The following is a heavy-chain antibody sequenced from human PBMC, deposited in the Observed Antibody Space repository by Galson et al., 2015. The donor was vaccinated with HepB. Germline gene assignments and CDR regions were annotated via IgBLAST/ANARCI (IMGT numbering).Heavy chain of an antibody. J-gene: IGHJ5*02. CDR3: TRAGGWFGETERFDP. V-gene: IGHV3-49*03. CDR1: GFTFGDYA. CDR2: IRSKTYGGTT. D-gene: IGHD3-10*01. Sequence: SLRLSCAASGFTFGDYAMSWFRQAPGKGLEWVGFIRSKTYGGTTEYAASVKGRFTISRDDSKSIAYLQMNSLKTEDTAVYYCTRAGGWFGETERFDPWGQGTLVAVSS.